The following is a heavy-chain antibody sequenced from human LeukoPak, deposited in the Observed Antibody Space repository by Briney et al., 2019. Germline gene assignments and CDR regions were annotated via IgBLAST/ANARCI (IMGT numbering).Heavy chain of an antibody. Sequence: ASVKVSCKAPGYTFTGYYMHWVRQAPGQGLEWMGWINPNSGGTNYAQKFQGWVTMTRDTSISTAYMELSRLRSDDTAVYYCAREHSDLSFDYWGQGTLVTVSS. CDR2: INPNSGGT. J-gene: IGHJ4*02. V-gene: IGHV1-2*04. CDR1: GYTFTGYY. D-gene: IGHD5-18*01. CDR3: AREHSDLSFDY.